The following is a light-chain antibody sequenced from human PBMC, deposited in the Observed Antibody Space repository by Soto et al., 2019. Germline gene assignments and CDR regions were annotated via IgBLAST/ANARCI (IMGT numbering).Light chain of an antibody. V-gene: IGLV1-47*02. CDR1: SSNIGSNY. CDR3: AAWDGSLSGTYV. J-gene: IGLJ1*01. Sequence: QSVLTHPRSACLTAGLRIAISWSGSSSNIGSNYVYWYQHLPGTAPKLLIYSNDQRPSGVPDRFSGSKSGTSASLAISGLRSENEVHYYRAAWDGSLSGTYVFGTATKV. CDR2: SND.